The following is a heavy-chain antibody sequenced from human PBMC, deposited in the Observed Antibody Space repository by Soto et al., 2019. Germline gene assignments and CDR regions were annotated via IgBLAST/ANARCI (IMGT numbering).Heavy chain of an antibody. Sequence: QVQLVESGGGVAQPGRSLRLSCAASGFTFSSYAMHWVRQAPGKGLEWVAVISYDGSNKYYADSVKGRFTISRDNSKNTLYLQMNSLRADDTAIYYCTMRNYYVSSGHIGASYYFDYWGQGTLVTVSS. CDR2: ISYDGSNK. CDR1: GFTFSSYA. D-gene: IGHD3-22*01. CDR3: TMRNYYVSSGHIGASYYFDY. V-gene: IGHV3-30-3*01. J-gene: IGHJ4*02.